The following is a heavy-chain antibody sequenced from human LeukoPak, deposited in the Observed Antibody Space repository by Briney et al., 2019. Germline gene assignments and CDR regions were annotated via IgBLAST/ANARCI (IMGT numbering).Heavy chain of an antibody. J-gene: IGHJ4*02. CDR3: ARVAEGYYFDY. Sequence: ASVKVSCKASGYTFTSYDINWVRQATGQGLEWMGWMNPSSGNTDYAQKFQGRVTISRTTSISTAYMELSRLRSDDTAVYYCARVAEGYYFDYWGQGTLVTVSS. V-gene: IGHV1-8*03. CDR2: MNPSSGNT. CDR1: GYTFTSYD.